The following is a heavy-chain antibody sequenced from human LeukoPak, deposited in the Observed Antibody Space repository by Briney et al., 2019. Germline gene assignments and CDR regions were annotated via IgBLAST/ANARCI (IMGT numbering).Heavy chain of an antibody. CDR3: ARERTRIDY. CDR2: ISNSGIYI. V-gene: IGHV3-21*01. Sequence: GGSLRLSCEASGFTFSSYSMNWVRQAPGKGLEWVSSISNSGIYIYYADSVKGRFTISRDNAKNSLYLQMNSLRAEDTAVYYCARERTRIDYWGQGTLVTVSS. CDR1: GFTFSSYS. J-gene: IGHJ4*02.